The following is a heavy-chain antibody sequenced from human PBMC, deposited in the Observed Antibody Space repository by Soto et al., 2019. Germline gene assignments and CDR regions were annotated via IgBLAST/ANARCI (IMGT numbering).Heavy chain of an antibody. CDR2: IYYSGGT. CDR3: ARDRHLVVVPAATRDYYYGMDV. J-gene: IGHJ6*02. V-gene: IGHV4-31*03. Sequence: SETLSLTCTVSGGSLSSGGYYWNWIRQHPGKGLEWIWYIYYSGGTYYNPSLKSRVTIAVDTSKNQFSLMLSSVTAADTAVYYCARDRHLVVVPAATRDYYYGMDVWGQGTTVTVSS. CDR1: GGSLSSGGYY. D-gene: IGHD2-2*01.